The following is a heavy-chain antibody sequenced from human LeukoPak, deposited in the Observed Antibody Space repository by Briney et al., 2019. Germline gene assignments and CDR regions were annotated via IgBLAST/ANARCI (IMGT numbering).Heavy chain of an antibody. V-gene: IGHV3-11*04. D-gene: IGHD3-10*01. CDR1: GLTFSDYY. CDR2: ISSSGSTI. J-gene: IGHJ4*02. Sequence: GGSLRLSCAASGLTFSDYYMSWIRQAPGKGLEWVSYISSSGSTIYHADSVKGRFTISRDNAKNSLYLQMNSLRAEDTAVYYCARDLYYGSGNRYWGQGTLVTVSS. CDR3: ARDLYYGSGNRY.